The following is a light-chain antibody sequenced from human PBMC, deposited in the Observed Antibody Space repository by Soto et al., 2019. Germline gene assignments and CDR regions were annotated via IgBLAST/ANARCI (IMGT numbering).Light chain of an antibody. J-gene: IGKJ2*01. CDR3: QQYKSYMYT. CDR2: GAS. CDR1: QSIGTD. Sequence: DLQMTQSPSTLSAFVGDRVTFTCRASQSIGTDLAWYQQKPGRAPKLLIYGASNLESAVPPRFRGSGSGTQFTLTISSLQPGDSATYYCQQYKSYMYTFGQGTKLEIK. V-gene: IGKV1-5*01.